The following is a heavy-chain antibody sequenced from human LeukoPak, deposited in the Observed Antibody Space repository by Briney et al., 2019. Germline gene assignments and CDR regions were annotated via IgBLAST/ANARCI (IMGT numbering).Heavy chain of an antibody. CDR3: ARGSVAGIVVVPFDY. D-gene: IGHD2-15*01. CDR1: GYTFTSYY. J-gene: IGHJ4*02. CDR2: INPSGGST. V-gene: IGHV1-46*01. Sequence: ASVKVSCKASGYTFTSYYMNWVRQAPGQGLEWMGIINPSGGSTSYAQKFQGRVTMTRDTSTSTVYMELSSLRSEDTAVYYCARGSVAGIVVVPFDYWGQGTLVTVSS.